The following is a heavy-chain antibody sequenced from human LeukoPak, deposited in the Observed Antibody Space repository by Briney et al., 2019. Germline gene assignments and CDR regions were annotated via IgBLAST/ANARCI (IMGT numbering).Heavy chain of an antibody. Sequence: SETLSLTCTVYGYSISSGYYWGWIRQPPGKGLEWIGSIYHSGSTYYNPSLKSRVTISVDTSKNQFSLKLSSVTAADTAVYYCARLGGLRAFDIWGQGTMVTVSS. D-gene: IGHD5-12*01. CDR3: ARLGGLRAFDI. J-gene: IGHJ3*02. CDR2: IYHSGST. V-gene: IGHV4-38-2*02. CDR1: GYSISSGYY.